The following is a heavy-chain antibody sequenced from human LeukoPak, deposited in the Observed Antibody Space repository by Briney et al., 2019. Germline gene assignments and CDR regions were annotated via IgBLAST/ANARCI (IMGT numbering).Heavy chain of an antibody. CDR2: ISAYNGNT. J-gene: IGHJ5*02. V-gene: IGHV1-18*01. Sequence: ASVKVSCKASGYTFTSYGISWVRQAPGQGLEWMGWISAYNGNTNYAQKLQGRVTMTTDTSTSTACMELRSLRSDDTAVYYCARDFVERSGYAPNWFDPWGQGTLVTVSS. D-gene: IGHD5-12*01. CDR1: GYTFTSYG. CDR3: ARDFVERSGYAPNWFDP.